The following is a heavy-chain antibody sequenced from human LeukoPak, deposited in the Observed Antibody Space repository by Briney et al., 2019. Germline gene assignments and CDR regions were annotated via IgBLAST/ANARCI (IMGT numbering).Heavy chain of an antibody. CDR2: FDPEDGET. D-gene: IGHD4-23*01. J-gene: IGHJ6*02. V-gene: IGHV1-24*01. CDR3: ANDSPWDYGGNHYYFYGMDV. CDR1: GYTLTELS. Sequence: GASVRVSCKVSGYTLTELSMHWVRQAPGKGLEWMGGFDPEDGETIYAQKFQGRVTMTEDTSTDTAYMEMSSLRSEDKAVYYRANDSPWDYGGNHYYFYGMDVWGQGATVTVSS.